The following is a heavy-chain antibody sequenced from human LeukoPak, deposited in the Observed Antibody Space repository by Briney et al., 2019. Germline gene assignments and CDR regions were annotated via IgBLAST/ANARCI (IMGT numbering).Heavy chain of an antibody. J-gene: IGHJ6*03. CDR3: ATVMVYAIRYYYYYMDV. D-gene: IGHD2-8*01. CDR2: ITPIYGTT. Sequence: SVKVSCKASGDTFNYYIINWVRQAPGQGLEWMGGITPIYGTTNYAQKFQGRVTIIADGSTSTAYMELSSLGSEDTAVYYCATVMVYAIRYYYYYMDVWGKGTTVTVSS. V-gene: IGHV1-69*13. CDR1: GDTFNYYI.